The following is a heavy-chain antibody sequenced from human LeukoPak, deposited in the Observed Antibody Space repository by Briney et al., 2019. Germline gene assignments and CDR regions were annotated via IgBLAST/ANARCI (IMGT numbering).Heavy chain of an antibody. J-gene: IGHJ4*02. D-gene: IGHD5-18*01. CDR3: ARDYSGDTASYFDY. CDR1: GFTFSDYY. CDR2: ISSSSYT. V-gene: IGHV3-11*06. Sequence: GGSLRLSCAASGFTFSDYYMSWIRQAPGKGLEWVSYISSSSYTNYADSVKGRFTISRDDAKNSLYLQMNSLRAEDTAVYYCARDYSGDTASYFDYWGQGTLVTVSS.